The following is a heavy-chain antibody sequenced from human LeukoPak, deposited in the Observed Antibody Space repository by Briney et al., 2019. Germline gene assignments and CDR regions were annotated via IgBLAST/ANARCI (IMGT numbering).Heavy chain of an antibody. J-gene: IGHJ4*02. CDR3: ARGYCTGGSCWYFDH. D-gene: IGHD2-15*01. CDR1: GFTFDDYG. CDR2: INWNGASI. Sequence: GGSLRLSCAASGFTFDDYGMSWVRQAPGKGLEWVAGINWNGASIGYADSVKGRFTISRDSAKKSLYLQMNSLRVEDTALYYCARGYCTGGSCWYFDHWGQGTLVTVPS. V-gene: IGHV3-20*04.